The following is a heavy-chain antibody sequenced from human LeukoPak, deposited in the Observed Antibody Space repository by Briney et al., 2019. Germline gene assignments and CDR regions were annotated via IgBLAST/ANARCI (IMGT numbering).Heavy chain of an antibody. D-gene: IGHD3-16*01. CDR1: GFTFSNHA. J-gene: IGHJ4*02. CDR2: ISANGINT. Sequence: AGSLRLSCVASGFTFSNHAMNWVRQAPGKGLKWVSSISANGINTYYADSVKGRFTISRDNSKNTLYLQMNSLRAEDAAVYYCASRITAASTYYFDYWGQGTLVPVSS. CDR3: ASRITAASTYYFDY. V-gene: IGHV3-23*01.